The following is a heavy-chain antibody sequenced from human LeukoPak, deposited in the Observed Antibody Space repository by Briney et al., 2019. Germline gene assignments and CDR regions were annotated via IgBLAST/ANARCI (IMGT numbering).Heavy chain of an antibody. CDR2: LYYTGTT. V-gene: IGHV4-39*02. Sequence: SETLSLTCTVSGGSISGRSYYWGWIRQAPGGGLEWIGSLYYTGTTYYNPSLKSRVSISVDTSKIHFSVRLTSVTAADTAIYYCTRRAWDLGNDAFDIWGQGTMVTVPS. CDR1: GGSISGRSYY. J-gene: IGHJ3*02. CDR3: TRRAWDLGNDAFDI. D-gene: IGHD1-26*01.